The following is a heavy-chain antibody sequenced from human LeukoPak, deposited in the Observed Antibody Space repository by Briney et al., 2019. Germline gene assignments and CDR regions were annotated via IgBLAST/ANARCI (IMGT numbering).Heavy chain of an antibody. V-gene: IGHV4-59*01. J-gene: IGHJ6*03. D-gene: IGHD1-1*01. Sequence: ASETLSLTCTVSGGSISSYYWSWIRQPPGKGLEWIGYIYYTGSTSYNPSLKSRVTMSVDTSKNQFSLKLSSVTAADTAVYYCARVSWFPGTSYYYMDVWGKGTTVTVSS. CDR1: GGSISSYY. CDR2: IYYTGST. CDR3: ARVSWFPGTSYYYMDV.